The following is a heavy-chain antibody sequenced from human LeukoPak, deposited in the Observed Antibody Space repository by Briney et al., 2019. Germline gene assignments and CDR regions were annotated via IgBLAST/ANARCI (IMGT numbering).Heavy chain of an antibody. CDR2: IVVGSGNT. Sequence: ASVKVSCKASGFTFTSSAMQWVRQVRGQRLEWIGWIVVGSGNTNYAQKFQGRVTMTEDTSTDTAYMELSSLRSEDTAVYYCATSTRYYYDSSGYCFDYWGQGTLVTVSS. CDR3: ATSTRYYYDSSGYCFDY. V-gene: IGHV1-58*02. D-gene: IGHD3-22*01. CDR1: GFTFTSSA. J-gene: IGHJ4*02.